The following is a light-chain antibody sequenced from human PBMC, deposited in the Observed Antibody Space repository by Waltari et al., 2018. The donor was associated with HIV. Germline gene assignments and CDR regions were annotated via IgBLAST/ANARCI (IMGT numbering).Light chain of an antibody. V-gene: IGLV2-14*03. Sequence: QSALTQPASVSGSPGQALTFSCTGTTSHVGGSDSVYWYQQFPGKAPQLIIYDVIKRPSGVPSRFSGSKSRNTASLSISGLRAEDEADYYCKSNTSVSNPSVFGTRTKVTVL. CDR1: TSHVGGSDS. CDR3: KSNTSVSNPSV. CDR2: DVI. J-gene: IGLJ1*01.